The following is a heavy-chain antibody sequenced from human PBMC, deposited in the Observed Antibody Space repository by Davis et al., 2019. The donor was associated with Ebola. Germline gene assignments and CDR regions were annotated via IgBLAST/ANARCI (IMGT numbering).Heavy chain of an antibody. CDR1: GGFIAGNSFF. CDR3: ARGLGYDCPGGQCSITLNHYFDY. J-gene: IGHJ4*02. D-gene: IGHD2-8*02. Sequence: SETLSLTCSVSGGFIAGNSFFWGWIRQSAEKGLEWIGSVSHTGRSYYNPSLQSRVSISVDGSKTKFSLRLASVTATDTAVYFCARGLGYDCPGGQCSITLNHYFDYWGQGTLVTVSS. V-gene: IGHV4-39*02. CDR2: VSHTGRS.